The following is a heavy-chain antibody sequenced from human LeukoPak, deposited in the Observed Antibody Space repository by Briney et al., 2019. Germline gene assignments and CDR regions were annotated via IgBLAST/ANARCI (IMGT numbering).Heavy chain of an antibody. D-gene: IGHD6-13*01. CDR3: AREQSALAAAGTESFDY. J-gene: IGHJ4*02. CDR2: INPSGGST. CDR1: GYTFTSYY. Sequence: GASVKVSCKASGYTFTSYYMHWVRQAPGQGLEWMGIINPSGGSTSYAQKFQGRVTMTRDMSTSTVYMELSSLRSEDTAVYYCAREQSALAAAGTESFDYWGQGTLVTVSS. V-gene: IGHV1-46*01.